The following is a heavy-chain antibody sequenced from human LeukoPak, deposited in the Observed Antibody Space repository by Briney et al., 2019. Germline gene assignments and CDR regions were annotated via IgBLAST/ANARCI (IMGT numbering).Heavy chain of an antibody. J-gene: IGHJ3*02. CDR2: INHSGST. D-gene: IGHD3-22*01. V-gene: IGHV4-34*01. CDR1: GGSFSGYY. CDR3: ARGDYYDSTYAFDI. Sequence: SETLSLTCAVYGGSFSGYYWSWIRQPPGKGLEWIGEINHSGSTNYNPSLKSRVTISVDTSKNQFSLKLSSVTAADTAVYYCARGDYYDSTYAFDIWGQGTMVTVSS.